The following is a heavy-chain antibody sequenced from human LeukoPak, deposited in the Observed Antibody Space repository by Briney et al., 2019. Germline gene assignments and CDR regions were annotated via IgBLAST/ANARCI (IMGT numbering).Heavy chain of an antibody. CDR1: GASINNYY. CDR2: IYSSGST. V-gene: IGHV4-59*01. J-gene: IGHJ4*02. D-gene: IGHD4-17*01. Sequence: PSETLSLTCTVSGASINNYYWSWIRQPPGKGLEWIGYIYSSGSTNYNPSLKSRVIISVDPSKNQFSLKLTSMTAADTAVYYCARGPTRYYFDYWGQGTLVTVSS. CDR3: ARGPTRYYFDY.